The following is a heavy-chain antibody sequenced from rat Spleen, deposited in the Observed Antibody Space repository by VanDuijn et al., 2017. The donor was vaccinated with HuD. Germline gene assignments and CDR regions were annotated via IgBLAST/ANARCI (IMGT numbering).Heavy chain of an antibody. D-gene: IGHD1-12*02. CDR2: IIYDGSAS. J-gene: IGHJ2*01. CDR1: GFTFSDYA. Sequence: EVQLMESGGGLVQPGRSLNLSCVASGFTFSDYAMAWVRQSPKKGLEWVATIIYDGSASYYRDSVRGRFTISRDNAKSTLYLQMDSLRSEDTATYFCATMGSGGGYWGQGVMVTVSS. V-gene: IGHV5-7*01. CDR3: ATMGSGGGY.